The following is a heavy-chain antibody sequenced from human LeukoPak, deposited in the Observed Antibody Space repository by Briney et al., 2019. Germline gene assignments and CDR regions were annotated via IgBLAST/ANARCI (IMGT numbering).Heavy chain of an antibody. J-gene: IGHJ6*03. CDR2: ISDSGSGGNT. CDR3: ARGDIVVVVAATMDV. Sequence: AGGSLRLSCAASGFTFSSYAMSWVRQAPGKGLEWVSTISDSGSGGNTYYADSVKGRFTISRDNAKNSLYLQMNSLRAEDTAVYYCARGDIVVVVAATMDVWGKGTTVTVSS. V-gene: IGHV3-23*01. D-gene: IGHD2-15*01. CDR1: GFTFSSYA.